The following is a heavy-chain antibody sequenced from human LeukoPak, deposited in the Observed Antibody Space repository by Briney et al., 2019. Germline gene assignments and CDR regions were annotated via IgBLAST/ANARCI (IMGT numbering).Heavy chain of an antibody. CDR1: GYTFTGYY. J-gene: IGHJ6*03. V-gene: IGHV1-2*02. D-gene: IGHD3-10*01. CDR3: ARDAVIGYYYMDV. Sequence: ASVKVSCKASGYTFTGYYMHWVRQAPGQGLEWMGWINPNSGGTNYAQKFQGGVTMTRDTSISTAYMELSRLRSDDTAVYYCARDAVIGYYYMDVWGKGTTVTVSS. CDR2: INPNSGGT.